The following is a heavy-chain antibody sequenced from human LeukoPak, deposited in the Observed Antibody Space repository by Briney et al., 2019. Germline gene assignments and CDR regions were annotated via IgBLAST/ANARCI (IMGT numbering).Heavy chain of an antibody. CDR3: ARGIPYYDFWSGYYPLYYYYGMDV. CDR2: IKQDGSEK. D-gene: IGHD3-3*01. J-gene: IGHJ6*02. Sequence: PGGSLRLSCAASGFTFSNFWMSWVRQAPGKGLEWVANIKQDGSEKHYVDSVKGRFTISRDNAKNSLYLQMNSLRAEDTAVYYCARGIPYYDFWSGYYPLYYYYGMDVWGQGTTVTVSS. CDR1: GFTFSNFW. V-gene: IGHV3-7*04.